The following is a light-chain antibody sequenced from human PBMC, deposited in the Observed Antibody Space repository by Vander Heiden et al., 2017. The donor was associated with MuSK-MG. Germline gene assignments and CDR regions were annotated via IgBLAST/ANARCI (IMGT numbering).Light chain of an antibody. CDR1: QSIYYY. J-gene: IGKJ4*01. V-gene: IGKV1-39*01. CDR3: QQCYSTPLT. CDR2: ATS. Sequence: DVHMTQSPSSLSASVVDRVAITCRASQSIYYYLNWYQQKPGKAPTLLIYATSTLESGVPARFSGGGSGTDFTLTITSLQPEDLATYYCQQCYSTPLTFGGGTKVEIK.